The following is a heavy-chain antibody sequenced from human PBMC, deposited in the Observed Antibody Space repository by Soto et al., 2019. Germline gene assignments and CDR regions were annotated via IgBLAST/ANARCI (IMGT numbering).Heavy chain of an antibody. CDR3: ARDPHSNIAAAGCLQY. J-gene: IGHJ1*01. V-gene: IGHV3-30*04. CDR2: ISYDGNTQ. CDR1: GFTFDSYA. Sequence: QVQLVESGGGVVQPGRSLRLSCVGSGFTFDSYAMHWVRQAPRKGLEWVAVISYDGNTQYYADSVKGRFTISRDNSKNTLFLLMNSLRPEDTGVFYCARDPHSNIAAAGCLQYWGQGTLVTVSS. D-gene: IGHD6-13*01.